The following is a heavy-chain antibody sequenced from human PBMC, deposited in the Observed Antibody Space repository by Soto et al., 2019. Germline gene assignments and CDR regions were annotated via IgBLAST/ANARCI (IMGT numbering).Heavy chain of an antibody. CDR2: VSYDGSKT. J-gene: IGHJ4*02. CDR3: ARDGGIQMWSPYYFDY. D-gene: IGHD2-21*01. Sequence: PGGSLRLSCTASGFTFTKYAMHSVHQSPDRGLEWVAIVSYDGSKTYYADFVKGRFTISRDNSKNTLYLQMNTLNAEDTAVYFCARDGGIQMWSPYYFDYWGQGTLVTVSS. V-gene: IGHV3-30*03. CDR1: GFTFTKYA.